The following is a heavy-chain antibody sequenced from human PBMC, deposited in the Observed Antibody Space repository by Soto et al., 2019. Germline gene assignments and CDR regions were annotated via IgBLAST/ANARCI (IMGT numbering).Heavy chain of an antibody. D-gene: IGHD6-13*01. V-gene: IGHV4-34*01. J-gene: IGHJ5*02. CDR1: GGSFSGYD. CDR3: ARVEAAAEGIWFDP. CDR2: INHSGST. Sequence: TMCLSCAVYGGSFSGYDGSWIRQHPGKGLEWIGEINHSGSTNYNPSLKSRVTISVDTSKNQFSLKLSSVTAADSAVYYCARVEAAAEGIWFDPWGQGTLVTVSS.